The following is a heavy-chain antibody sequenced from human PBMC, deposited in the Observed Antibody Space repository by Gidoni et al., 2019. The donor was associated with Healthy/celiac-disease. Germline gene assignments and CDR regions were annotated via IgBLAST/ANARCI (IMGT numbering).Heavy chain of an antibody. CDR2: IYYSGIT. V-gene: IGHV4-31*03. J-gene: IGHJ5*02. D-gene: IGHD3-9*01. CDR1: GGYLSSGGYY. CDR3: ARGVRYVDWFGWSPEAPPNWFDP. Sequence: QVQLQESGPGLVKTSQNLSITCTVSGGYLSSGGYYWSWIRQHPGKGLEWIGYIYYSGITYYNPSLKSRVTISVDTSKNQFSLNLSSVTAADTAVYYCARGVRYVDWFGWSPEAPPNWFDPWGQGTLVTVAS.